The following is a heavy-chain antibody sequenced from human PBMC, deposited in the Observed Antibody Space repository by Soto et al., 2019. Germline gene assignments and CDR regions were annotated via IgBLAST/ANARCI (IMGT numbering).Heavy chain of an antibody. D-gene: IGHD3-3*01. CDR2: IYYSGST. CDR3: ARGFAGAIWSGYYLFDY. Sequence: SETLSLTCTVSGGSISSYYWSWIRQPPGKGLEWIGYIYYSGSTNYNPSLKSRVTISVDTSKNQFSLKLSSVTAADTAVYYCARGFAGAIWSGYYLFDYWGQGTLVTVSS. V-gene: IGHV4-59*01. CDR1: GGSISSYY. J-gene: IGHJ4*02.